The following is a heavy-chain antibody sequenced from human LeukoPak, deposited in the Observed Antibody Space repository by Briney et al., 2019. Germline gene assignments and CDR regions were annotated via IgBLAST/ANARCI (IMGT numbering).Heavy chain of an antibody. D-gene: IGHD3-3*01. J-gene: IGHJ5*02. CDR1: GGSISSSSYY. CDR3: AREKDDFWSGYGSRGFDP. CDR2: IYYSGST. Sequence: SETLSLTCTDSGGSISSSSYYWGWIRQPPEKGLEWIGSIYYSGSTYYNPSLKSRVTISVDTSKNQFSLKLSSVTAADTAVYYCAREKDDFWSGYGSRGFDPWGQGTLVTVSS. V-gene: IGHV4-39*07.